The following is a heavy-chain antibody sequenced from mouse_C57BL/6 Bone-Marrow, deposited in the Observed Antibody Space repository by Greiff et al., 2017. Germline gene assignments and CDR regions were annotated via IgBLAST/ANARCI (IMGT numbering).Heavy chain of an antibody. CDR3: ARWGQLRDFDY. D-gene: IGHD3-2*02. V-gene: IGHV1-19*01. J-gene: IGHJ2*01. CDR2: INPYNGGT. CDR1: GYTFTDYY. Sequence: VQLQQSGPVLVKPGASVKMSCKASGYTFTDYYMNWVKQSHGKSLEWIGVINPYNGGTSYNQKFKGKATLTVDKSSSTAYMELNSLTSEDSAVYYCARWGQLRDFDYWGQGTTLTVSS.